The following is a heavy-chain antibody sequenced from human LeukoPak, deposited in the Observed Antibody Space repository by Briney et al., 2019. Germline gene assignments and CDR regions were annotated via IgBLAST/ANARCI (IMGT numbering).Heavy chain of an antibody. CDR2: ISSSSSTI. CDR3: ARSTHFTLDS. D-gene: IGHD2/OR15-2a*01. Sequence: GGSLRLSCAASGFTCYDYYRSWMGTGPGQGLEGGSYISSSSSTIYYADSVKGPFTTSTDNDKHSLYLQTNRLRAEDPAMYYCARSTHFTLDSWGQGTLVTVSP. CDR1: GFTCYDYY. J-gene: IGHJ4*02. V-gene: IGHV3-11*01.